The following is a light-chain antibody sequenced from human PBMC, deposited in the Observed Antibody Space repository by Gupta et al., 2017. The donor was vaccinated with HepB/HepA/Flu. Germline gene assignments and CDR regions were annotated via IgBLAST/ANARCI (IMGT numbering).Light chain of an antibody. CDR2: DNN. J-gene: IGLJ2*01. V-gene: IGLV1-40*01. Sequence: QSVLTQPPSVSGAPGQRVTISCTGSSSNIGAGYDVHWYQQLPGAAPKLLIYDNNNRPSGVPDRFSGSKSGTSASLAITGLQAEDEADYYCQSYDHMRDGYVVFGGGTKLTVL. CDR3: QSYDHMRDGYVV. CDR1: SSNIGAGYD.